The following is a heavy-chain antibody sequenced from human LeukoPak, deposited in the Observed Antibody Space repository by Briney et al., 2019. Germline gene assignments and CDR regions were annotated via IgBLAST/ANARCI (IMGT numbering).Heavy chain of an antibody. CDR2: INHSGST. D-gene: IGHD3-3*01. CDR1: GGSFSGYY. CDR3: ARITIFGVVIISRWFDP. Sequence: SETLSLTCAVYGGSFSGYYWSWIRQPPGKGLEWIGEINHSGSTNYNPSLKSRVTISLDTSKNQFSLKLNSVTAADTAVYYCARITIFGVVIISRWFDPWVPGIPLTVSS. V-gene: IGHV4-34*01. J-gene: IGHJ5*02.